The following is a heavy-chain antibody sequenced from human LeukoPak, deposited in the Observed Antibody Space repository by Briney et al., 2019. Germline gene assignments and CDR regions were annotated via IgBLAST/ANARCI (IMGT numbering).Heavy chain of an antibody. Sequence: GGSLRLSCAGSGFTFSSYSMNWVRQAPGKGLEWVSVIYSGGSTYYADSVKGRFTISRDNSKNTLYLQMNSLRAEDTAVYYCARVSSSYDAFDIWGQGTMVTVSS. CDR3: ARVSSSYDAFDI. J-gene: IGHJ3*02. D-gene: IGHD6-13*01. CDR2: IYSGGST. CDR1: GFTFSSYS. V-gene: IGHV3-66*01.